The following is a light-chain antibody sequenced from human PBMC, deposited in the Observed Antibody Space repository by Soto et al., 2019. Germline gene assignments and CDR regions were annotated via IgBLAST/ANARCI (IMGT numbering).Light chain of an antibody. CDR1: QSISSW. CDR2: DAS. CDR3: QPCHTYFMYT. Sequence: DIKMTQSPSTLSASVGDRVTITCRASQSISSWLAWYQQKPGKAPKLLIYDASSLESGVPSRFSGSGSGTEFTLTISSLQPDYFLMYWRQPCHTYFMYT. V-gene: IGKV1-5*01. J-gene: IGKJ2*01.